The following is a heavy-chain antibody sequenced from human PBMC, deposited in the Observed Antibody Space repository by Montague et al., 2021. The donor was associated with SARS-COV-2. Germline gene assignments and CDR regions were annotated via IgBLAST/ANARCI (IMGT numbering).Heavy chain of an antibody. V-gene: IGHV4-59*01. CDR1: GGSISSYY. CDR2: IYYSGST. D-gene: IGHD1-26*01. Sequence: SETLSLTCTVSGGSISSYYWSWIRQPPGKGLEWIGYIYYSGSTNYNPSLKSRVTILVDMSKNQFSLKLSSVTAADTAVYHCARGMGGSYLYYLDYWGQGTLVTVSS. J-gene: IGHJ4*02. CDR3: ARGMGGSYLYYLDY.